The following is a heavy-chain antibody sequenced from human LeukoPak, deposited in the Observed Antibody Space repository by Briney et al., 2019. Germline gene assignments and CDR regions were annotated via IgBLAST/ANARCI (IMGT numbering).Heavy chain of an antibody. V-gene: IGHV1-2*02. CDR2: INPNSGGT. Sequence: ASVKVSCKASGYTFTGYYMHWVRQAPGQGLEWMGWINPNSGGTNYAQKFQGRVTMTRDTSISTAYMELSRLRSDDTAVYYCARSGIGSGSYYTTAGDYNWFDPWGQGTLVTVSS. CDR1: GYTFTGYY. CDR3: ARSGIGSGSYYTTAGDYNWFDP. D-gene: IGHD3-10*01. J-gene: IGHJ5*02.